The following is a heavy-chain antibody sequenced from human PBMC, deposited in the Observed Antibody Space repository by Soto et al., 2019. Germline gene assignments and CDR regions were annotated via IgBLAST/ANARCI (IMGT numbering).Heavy chain of an antibody. CDR2: ISYDGRDK. CDR1: GFTFSSYA. J-gene: IGHJ6*02. V-gene: IGHV3-30*04. CDR3: ARETADMDV. Sequence: QVQLVESGGGVVQPGRSLRLSCADSGFTFSSYAMHWVRQAPGKGLEWVAFISYDGRDKFYADSVKGRFSISRDNSKNTLYLQMNSLRVEDMAVYYCARETADMDVWGQGTTVTVSS.